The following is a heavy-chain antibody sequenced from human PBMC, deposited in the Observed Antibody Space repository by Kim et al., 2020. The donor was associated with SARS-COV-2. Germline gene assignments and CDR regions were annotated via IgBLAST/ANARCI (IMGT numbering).Heavy chain of an antibody. D-gene: IGHD3-22*01. Sequence: GRFTISRDNSKTTLYLQMNSLRDEDTAVYYCAREEDYYDSSGVGSSWFDPWGQGTLVTVSS. V-gene: IGHV3-30*07. J-gene: IGHJ5*02. CDR3: AREEDYYDSSGVGSSWFDP.